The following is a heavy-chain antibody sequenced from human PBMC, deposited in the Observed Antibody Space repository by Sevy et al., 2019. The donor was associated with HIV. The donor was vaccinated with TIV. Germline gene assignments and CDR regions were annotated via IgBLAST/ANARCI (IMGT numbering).Heavy chain of an antibody. CDR2: ISAYNGNT. J-gene: IGHJ6*04. CDR3: ARDLFSSTATTLPLYYYCYGMDV. CDR1: GYTFTSYG. Sequence: ASVKVSCKASGYTFTSYGISWVRQAPGQGLEWMGWISAYNGNTNYAQKLQGRVTMTTDTSTSTAYMELRSLRSDDTAVYYWARDLFSSTATTLPLYYYCYGMDVWGKGATVPAS. D-gene: IGHD4-17*01. V-gene: IGHV1-18*01.